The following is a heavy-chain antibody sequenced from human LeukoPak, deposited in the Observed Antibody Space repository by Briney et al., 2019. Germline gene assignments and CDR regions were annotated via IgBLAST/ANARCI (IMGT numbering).Heavy chain of an antibody. CDR1: GYTFSGYY. Sequence: ASVKVSCKTSGYTFSGYYIHWVRQAPGQGLEWMGWINPNSGGTNYAQKFQGRVTMTRDTSISTAYMEVSRLASDDTAVYYCARDARTGGGYSIYDQYWGQGTLVTVSS. V-gene: IGHV1-2*02. J-gene: IGHJ4*02. D-gene: IGHD5/OR15-5a*01. CDR2: INPNSGGT. CDR3: ARDARTGGGYSIYDQY.